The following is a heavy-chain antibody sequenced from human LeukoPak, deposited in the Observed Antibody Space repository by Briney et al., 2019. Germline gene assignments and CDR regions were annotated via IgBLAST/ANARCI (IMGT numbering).Heavy chain of an antibody. CDR2: IYYSGST. D-gene: IGHD3-10*01. CDR3: ARDFGPIDY. V-gene: IGHV4-39*07. CDR1: DDSISSSSYY. Sequence: SETLSLTCTVSDDSISSSSYYWGWIRQPPGKGLEWIGSIYYSGSTYYNPSLKSRVTISVDTSKNQFSLKLSSVTAADTAVYYCARDFGPIDYWGQGTLVTVSS. J-gene: IGHJ4*02.